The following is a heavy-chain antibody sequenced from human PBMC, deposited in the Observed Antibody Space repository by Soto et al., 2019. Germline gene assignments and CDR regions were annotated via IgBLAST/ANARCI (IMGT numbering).Heavy chain of an antibody. D-gene: IGHD3-22*01. Sequence: GGSLRLSCAASGFTFSDYYMSWIRQAPGKGLEWVSYISSSSSYTNYADSVKGRFTISRDNAKNSLYLQMNSLRAEDTAVYYCARDPEPYSSGYFDYWGQGTLVTVSS. V-gene: IGHV3-11*06. J-gene: IGHJ4*02. CDR1: GFTFSDYY. CDR2: ISSSSSYT. CDR3: ARDPEPYSSGYFDY.